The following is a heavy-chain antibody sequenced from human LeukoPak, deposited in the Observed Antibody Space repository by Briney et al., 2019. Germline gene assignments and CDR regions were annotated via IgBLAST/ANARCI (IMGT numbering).Heavy chain of an antibody. CDR3: ARDSQHLNFDY. J-gene: IGHJ4*02. CDR2: IKEDGGEK. D-gene: IGHD3-3*02. CDR1: GFTFSNYW. Sequence: GGSLRLSCAASGFTFSNYWMNWVRQAPGKGLEWVANIKEDGGEKFYVDSVKGRFIISRDNAKGSLYLQMNSLRAEDTAVYYCARDSQHLNFDYWGQGTLVTVSS. V-gene: IGHV3-7*04.